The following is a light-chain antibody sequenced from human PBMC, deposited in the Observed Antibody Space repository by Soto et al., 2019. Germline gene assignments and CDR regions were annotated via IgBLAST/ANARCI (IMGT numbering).Light chain of an antibody. J-gene: IGKJ1*01. CDR1: QSISSY. Sequence: DIQMTQSPSSLSASVGDRVTITCRASQSISSYLNWYQQKPGKAPKLLIYAASSLQSGVPSRFSGSGSGTEFTLTISSLQPEDSATYYCQQYNSFSWTFGQGTKVDIK. V-gene: IGKV1-39*01. CDR3: QQYNSFSWT. CDR2: AAS.